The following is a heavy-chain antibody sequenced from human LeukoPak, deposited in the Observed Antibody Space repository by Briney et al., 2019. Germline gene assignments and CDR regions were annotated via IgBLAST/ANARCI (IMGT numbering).Heavy chain of an antibody. J-gene: IGHJ3*02. CDR1: GFTFSSYE. V-gene: IGHV3-48*03. CDR3: AKDILSEQWHDAFDI. CDR2: IDGKGSNI. D-gene: IGHD6-19*01. Sequence: GRSLRLSCAASGFTFSSYEMNWVRRAPGKGLEWVSYIDGKGSNIYYADSVKGRFTISRDNSKNSLFLQMNSLRTEGTALYYCAKDILSEQWHDAFDIWGQGTMVTVSS.